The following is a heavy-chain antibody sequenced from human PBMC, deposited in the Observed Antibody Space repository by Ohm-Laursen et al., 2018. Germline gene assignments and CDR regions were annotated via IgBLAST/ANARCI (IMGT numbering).Heavy chain of an antibody. D-gene: IGHD6-19*01. V-gene: IGHV4-59*08. CDR2: IYYSGNT. CDR3: ARSVPDIAMAEIPANYYYYYGIDV. Sequence: TLSLTCTVSDGFIRTYYWSWIRQPPGKGLEWIGYIYYSGNTDYNPSLKSRVTISVDTSKNQISLKLSSVTAADTAVYFYARSVPDIAMAEIPANYYYYYGIDVWGQGTTVTVSS. CDR1: DGFIRTYY. J-gene: IGHJ6*02.